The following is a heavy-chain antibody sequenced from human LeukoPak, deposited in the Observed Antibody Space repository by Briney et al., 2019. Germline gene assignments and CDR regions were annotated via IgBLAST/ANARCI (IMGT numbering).Heavy chain of an antibody. CDR1: GYTLTELS. V-gene: IGHV1-24*01. Sequence: ASVKVSCKVSGYTLTELSMHWVRQAPGKVLEWMGGFDPEDGETIYAQKFQGRVTMTEDTSTDTAYMELSSLRSEDTAVYYCATWGDIVVVPAASHAAFDIWGQGTMVTVSS. J-gene: IGHJ3*02. CDR2: FDPEDGET. D-gene: IGHD2-2*01. CDR3: ATWGDIVVVPAASHAAFDI.